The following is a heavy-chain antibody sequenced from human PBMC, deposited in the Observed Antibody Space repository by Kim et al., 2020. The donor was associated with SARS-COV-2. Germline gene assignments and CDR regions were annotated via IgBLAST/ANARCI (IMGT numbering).Heavy chain of an antibody. Sequence: GGSLRLSCAASGFTFGDYSFIWVRQAPGKGLEWVSSISSSSRNIYYADSVQGRFTVSRDNAKKSLYLQMNNLRPEDTAVYFCARVILPRFQLFDYNFYGMDVWGQGTAFTV. CDR2: ISSSSRNI. V-gene: IGHV3-21*01. J-gene: IGHJ6*02. D-gene: IGHD2-2*01. CDR1: GFTFGDYS. CDR3: ARVILPRFQLFDYNFYGMDV.